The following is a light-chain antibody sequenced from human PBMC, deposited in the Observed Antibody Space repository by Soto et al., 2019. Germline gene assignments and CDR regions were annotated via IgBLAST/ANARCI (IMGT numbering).Light chain of an antibody. Sequence: DIQLTQSPALLSASLGDRVTITCRASHDISTFLAWYQQKPGKAPKLLIYEASTLQSGVPSRFSGSGSGTECPLTINGLLTEDFAAYHCQQPSTLPATFGQGTRQ. CDR3: QQPSTLPAT. CDR2: EAS. J-gene: IGKJ5*01. CDR1: HDISTF. V-gene: IGKV1-9*01.